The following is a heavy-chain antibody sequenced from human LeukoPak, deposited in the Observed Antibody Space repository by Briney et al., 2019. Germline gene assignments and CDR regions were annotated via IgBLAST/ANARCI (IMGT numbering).Heavy chain of an antibody. D-gene: IGHD6-6*01. J-gene: IGHJ4*02. CDR3: ARVDSSSLFYFDY. Sequence: SETLSLTCSVSGDSISYFYWSWIRQAAGKGLEWIGRTSSSGNTDYNASLKSRVAMSVDTSKNQLSLKVISVTAADTAVYYCARVDSSSLFYFDYWGQGTLVTVSS. CDR2: TSSSGNT. V-gene: IGHV4-4*07. CDR1: GDSISYFY.